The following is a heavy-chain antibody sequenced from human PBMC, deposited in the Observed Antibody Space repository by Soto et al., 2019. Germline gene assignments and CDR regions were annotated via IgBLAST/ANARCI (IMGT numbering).Heavy chain of an antibody. J-gene: IGHJ6*02. CDR2: INHSGST. CDR1: GGSFSCYY. CDR3: ERPARDIAGTQEGMDV. V-gene: IGHV4-34*01. D-gene: IGHD1-20*01. Sequence: AETFARTCAVYGGSFSCYYWSWIRQPPGKGLEWIGEINHSGSTNYNPYLKSRVTISVDTSKNPFSLKLSSVTAADTAVYYCERPARDIAGTQEGMDVWGQGNTV.